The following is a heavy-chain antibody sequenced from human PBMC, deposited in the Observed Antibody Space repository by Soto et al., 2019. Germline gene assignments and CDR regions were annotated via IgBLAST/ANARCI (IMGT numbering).Heavy chain of an antibody. CDR3: ARYEYYSSGHDDEL. D-gene: IGHD3-22*01. CDR2: IYHRGAT. CDR1: GYSINRGYY. J-gene: IGHJ4*02. Sequence: PSETLSLTCSVSGYSINRGYYWGWLRQALGKGLEWIGSIYHRGATYYTPSFETRATISLATSKNQFTLRLTSVTAADTAVYFCARYEYYSSGHDDELWGQGTLVTVSS. V-gene: IGHV4-38-2*02.